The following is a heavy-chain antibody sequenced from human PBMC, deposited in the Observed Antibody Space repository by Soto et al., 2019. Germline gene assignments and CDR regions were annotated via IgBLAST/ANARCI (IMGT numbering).Heavy chain of an antibody. V-gene: IGHV4-31*03. D-gene: IGHD5-12*01. CDR1: GGSISSGGYY. J-gene: IGHJ5*02. CDR3: ARLHSGYDSIGYWFDP. Sequence: PSETLSLTYTVSGGSISSGGYYWSWIRQHPGKGPEWIGYIYYSGSTYYNPSLKSRVTISVDTSKNQFSLKLSSVTAADTAVYYCARLHSGYDSIGYWFDPWGQGTLVTVSS. CDR2: IYYSGST.